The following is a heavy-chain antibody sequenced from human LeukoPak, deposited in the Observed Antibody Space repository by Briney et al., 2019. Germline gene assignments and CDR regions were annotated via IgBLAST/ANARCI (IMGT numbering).Heavy chain of an antibody. D-gene: IGHD5-18*01. Sequence: GGSVRLSCAASGFTVSSNYMSWVRQAPGKGLEWVSVIYSGGGTYYADSVKGRFTISRDNSKNTLYLQMNSLRAEDTAVYYCARGLSRGQIHGYWGQGTLVTASS. CDR2: IYSGGGT. J-gene: IGHJ4*02. CDR3: ARGLSRGQIHGY. CDR1: GFTVSSNY. V-gene: IGHV3-66*01.